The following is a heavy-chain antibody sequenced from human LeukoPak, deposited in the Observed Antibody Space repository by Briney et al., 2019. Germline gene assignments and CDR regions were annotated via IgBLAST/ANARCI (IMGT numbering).Heavy chain of an antibody. V-gene: IGHV3-9*01. CDR2: ISWNSGSI. Sequence: PGRSLRLSCAASGFTFDDYAMHWVRQAPGKGLEWVSGISWNSGSIGYADSVKGRFTISRDNAKNSLYLQMNSLRAEDTALYYCAKAVAGNRGVYYYYGMDVWGQGTTVTVSS. J-gene: IGHJ6*02. D-gene: IGHD6-19*01. CDR1: GFTFDDYA. CDR3: AKAVAGNRGVYYYYGMDV.